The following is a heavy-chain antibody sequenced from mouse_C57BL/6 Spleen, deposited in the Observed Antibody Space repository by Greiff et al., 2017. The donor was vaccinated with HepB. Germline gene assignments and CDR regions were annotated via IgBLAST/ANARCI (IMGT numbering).Heavy chain of an antibody. D-gene: IGHD1-1*01. J-gene: IGHJ3*01. CDR1: GFTFSDYG. CDR3: ARGPLYYYGSSPWFAY. V-gene: IGHV5-17*01. CDR2: ISSGSSTI. Sequence: EVMLVESGGGLVKPGGSLKLSCAASGFTFSDYGMHWVRQAPEKGLEWVAYISSGSSTIYYADTVKGRFTTSRDNAKNTLFLQMTSLRSEDTAMYYCARGPLYYYGSSPWFAYWGQGTLVTVSA.